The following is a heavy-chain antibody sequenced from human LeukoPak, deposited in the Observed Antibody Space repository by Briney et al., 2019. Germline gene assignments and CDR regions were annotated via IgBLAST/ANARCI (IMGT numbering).Heavy chain of an antibody. CDR3: AKDKGYSSGRSFDY. V-gene: IGHV3-23*01. D-gene: IGHD6-19*01. Sequence: PGGSLRLSCTASGFTFSSYAMSWVRQAPGKGLEWVSAISGSGGSTYYADSVKGRFTISRDNSKNTLYLQMNSLRAEDTAVYYCAKDKGYSSGRSFDYWGQGTLVTVSS. J-gene: IGHJ4*02. CDR1: GFTFSSYA. CDR2: ISGSGGST.